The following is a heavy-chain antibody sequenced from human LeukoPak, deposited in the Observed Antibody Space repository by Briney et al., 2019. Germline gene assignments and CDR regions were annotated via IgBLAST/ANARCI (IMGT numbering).Heavy chain of an antibody. CDR2: ISWNSGSI. Sequence: GGSLRLSCAASGFTFDDYAMHWVRQAPGKGLEWVSGISWNSGSIGYADSVKGRFTISRDNAKNSLYLQMNSLRAEDTALYYCAAGVYYYGSGRRNFDLWGRGTLVTVSS. CDR1: GFTFDDYA. D-gene: IGHD3-10*01. J-gene: IGHJ2*01. V-gene: IGHV3-9*01. CDR3: AAGVYYYGSGRRNFDL.